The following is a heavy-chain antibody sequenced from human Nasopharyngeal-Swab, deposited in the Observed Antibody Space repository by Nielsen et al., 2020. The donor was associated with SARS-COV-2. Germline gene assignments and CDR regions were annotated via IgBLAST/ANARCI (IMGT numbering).Heavy chain of an antibody. V-gene: IGHV4-31*02. D-gene: IGHD3-10*01. J-gene: IGHJ6*03. CDR3: ARNWRSWSMDV. Sequence: WIRQPPGKGLEWIGYIYYSGSTYYNPSLKSRVTISVDTSKNQFSLKLSSVTAADTAVYYCARNWRSWSMDVWGKGTTVTVSS. CDR2: IYYSGST.